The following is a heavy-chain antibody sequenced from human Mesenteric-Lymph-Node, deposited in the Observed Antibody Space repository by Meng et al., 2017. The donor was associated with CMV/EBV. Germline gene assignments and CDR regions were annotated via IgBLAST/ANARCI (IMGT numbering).Heavy chain of an antibody. D-gene: IGHD1-14*01. CDR1: GFTFSNAW. Sequence: GESLKISCAASGFTFSNAWMSWVRQAPGKGLEWVGRIKSKTDGGTTDYAAPVKGRFTISRDDSKNTLYLQMNSLKTEDTAVYYCTLSIEDVTGGFYYGMDVWGQGTTVTVSS. V-gene: IGHV3-15*01. J-gene: IGHJ6*02. CDR3: TLSIEDVTGGFYYGMDV. CDR2: IKSKTDGGTT.